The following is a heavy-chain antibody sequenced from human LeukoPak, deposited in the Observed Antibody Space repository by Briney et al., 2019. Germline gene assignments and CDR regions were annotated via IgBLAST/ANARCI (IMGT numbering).Heavy chain of an antibody. Sequence: PSQTLSLTCTVSGGSISSGGYYWSWIWQPAGKGLEWIGRVSAIGSTNQNPSLKSRVTISVDTSKKQFSLKLSSVTAADTAVYYCARGRDDYGDYDEELGPENYVTWYFDLWGRGTLVTVSS. CDR2: VSAIGST. V-gene: IGHV4-61*02. D-gene: IGHD4-17*01. J-gene: IGHJ2*01. CDR1: GGSISSGGYY. CDR3: ARGRDDYGDYDEELGPENYVTWYFDL.